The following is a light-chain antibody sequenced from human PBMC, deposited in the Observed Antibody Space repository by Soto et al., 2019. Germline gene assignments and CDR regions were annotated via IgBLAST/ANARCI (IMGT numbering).Light chain of an antibody. J-gene: IGKJ5*01. CDR2: MAS. CDR3: QQYNTYST. CDR1: QSIYTW. Sequence: DIQMTQSPSTPSASVGDRLTITCRANQSIYTWSAWYQHKPGKAPKFLIYMASSLENGVPSRFSGSGSGTEFTLTISSLQPDDFATYYCQQYNTYSTFGQGTRLET. V-gene: IGKV1-5*03.